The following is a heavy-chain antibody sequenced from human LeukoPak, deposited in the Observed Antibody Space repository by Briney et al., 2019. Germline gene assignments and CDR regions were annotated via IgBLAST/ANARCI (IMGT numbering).Heavy chain of an antibody. Sequence: PGASVKVSCTVSGSSLTELSLYWVRQAPGEGLEWMGGFDVIDGETFYAQKFQGRVTMTEDSSADTAYMELRSLTSDDTALYYCAAGRPYSLLDYWGQGTLVTVSS. V-gene: IGHV1-24*01. J-gene: IGHJ4*02. CDR2: FDVIDGET. CDR1: GSSLTELS. CDR3: AAGRPYSLLDY. D-gene: IGHD5-18*01.